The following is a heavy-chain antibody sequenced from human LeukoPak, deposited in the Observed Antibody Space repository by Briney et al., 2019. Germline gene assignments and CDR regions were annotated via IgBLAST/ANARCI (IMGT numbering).Heavy chain of an antibody. CDR3: AKSRGSERGSFDY. V-gene: IGHV3-23*01. Sequence: PGGSLRLSCAASGLTFSSYAMSWVRQAPGKGLEWVSAIGGSGYSTYYADSVKGRFTISRDNSKNTLYLQMNSLRAEDTAVYYCAKSRGSERGSFDYWGQGTLVTVSS. CDR2: IGGSGYST. D-gene: IGHD3-10*01. J-gene: IGHJ4*02. CDR1: GLTFSSYA.